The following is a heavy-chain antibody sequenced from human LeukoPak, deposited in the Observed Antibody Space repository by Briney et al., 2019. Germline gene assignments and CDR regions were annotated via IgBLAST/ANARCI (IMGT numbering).Heavy chain of an antibody. CDR3: AKDYGSGTPYYYYMDV. CDR2: ISYDGSNK. CDR1: GFTFSSYT. J-gene: IGHJ6*03. D-gene: IGHD3-10*01. V-gene: IGHV3-30*04. Sequence: GGSLRLSCAASGFTFSSYTMHWVRQAPGKGLEWVAVISYDGSNKYYADSVKGRFTISRDNAKNSLYLQMNSLRAEDMALYYCAKDYGSGTPYYYYMDVWGKGTTVTVSS.